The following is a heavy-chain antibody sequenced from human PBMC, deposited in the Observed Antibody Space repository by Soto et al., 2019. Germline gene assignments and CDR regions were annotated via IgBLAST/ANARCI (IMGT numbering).Heavy chain of an antibody. J-gene: IGHJ3*02. CDR1: GGSVSSGSYY. V-gene: IGHV4-61*01. CDR2: IYYSGST. D-gene: IGHD4-17*01. Sequence: SETLSLTCTVSGGSVSSGSYYWSWIRQPPGKGLEWIGYIYYSGSTNYNPSLKSRVTISVDTSKNQFSLKLSSVTAADTAVYYCARDSGATTVVNGGHAFDIWGQGTMVTVSS. CDR3: ARDSGATTVVNGGHAFDI.